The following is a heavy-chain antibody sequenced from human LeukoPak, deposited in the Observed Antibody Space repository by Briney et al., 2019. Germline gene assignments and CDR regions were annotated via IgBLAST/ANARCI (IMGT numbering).Heavy chain of an antibody. J-gene: IGHJ6*03. D-gene: IGHD6-19*01. CDR1: GYTFTGYY. CDR2: INPNSGGI. CDR3: ARVDGSSGWYDAYYYYMDV. V-gene: IGHV1-2*02. Sequence: RASVKVSCKASGYTFTGYYMHWVRQAPGQGLEWMGWINPNSGGINYAQKFQGRVTMTRDMSTSTVYMELSSLRSEDTAVYYCARVDGSSGWYDAYYYYMDVWGKGTTVTVSS.